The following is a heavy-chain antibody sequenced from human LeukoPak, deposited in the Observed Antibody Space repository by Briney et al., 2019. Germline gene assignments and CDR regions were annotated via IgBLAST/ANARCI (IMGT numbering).Heavy chain of an antibody. CDR1: GGSISSYY. CDR3: AGGGYYGSGNDFRFDP. D-gene: IGHD3-10*01. V-gene: IGHV4-59*01. CDR2: IYYSGST. Sequence: SETLSLTCTVSGGSISSYYWSWIRQPPGKGLEWIGYIYYSGSTNYKPSLKSRVTISVDTSKNQFSLKLSSVTAADTAVYYCAGGGYYGSGNDFRFDPWGQGTLVTVSS. J-gene: IGHJ5*02.